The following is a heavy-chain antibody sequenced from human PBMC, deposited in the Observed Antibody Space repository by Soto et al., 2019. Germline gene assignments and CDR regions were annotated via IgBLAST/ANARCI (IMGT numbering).Heavy chain of an antibody. CDR3: AKDPRSSYYYYGMDV. Sequence: PGGSLRLSCAASGFTFSSYAMSGVRQAPGKGLEWVSAISGSGGSTYYADSVKGRFTISRDNSKNTLYLQMNSLRAEDTAVYYCAKDPRSSYYYYGMDVWGQGTTVTVSS. V-gene: IGHV3-23*01. CDR2: ISGSGGST. CDR1: GFTFSSYA. J-gene: IGHJ6*01.